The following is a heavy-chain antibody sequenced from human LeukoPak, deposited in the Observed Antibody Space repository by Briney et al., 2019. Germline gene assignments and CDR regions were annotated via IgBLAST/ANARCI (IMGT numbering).Heavy chain of an antibody. V-gene: IGHV3-66*01. CDR2: IYSGGRT. CDR3: ARGPSGYHNT. CDR1: EFSVCSNY. D-gene: IGHD5-12*01. Sequence: GGSLRLSCAVSEFSVCSNYMTCVRPARGRGVEGVSLIYSGGRTHYTDSAKGRFNIPRHNPKNTLYFHMNSKSGEDTAAAWCARGPSGYHNTGGQGTLVTVSS. J-gene: IGHJ4*02.